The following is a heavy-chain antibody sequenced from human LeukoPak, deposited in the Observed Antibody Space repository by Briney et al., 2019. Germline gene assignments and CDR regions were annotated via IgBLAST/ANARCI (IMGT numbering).Heavy chain of an antibody. V-gene: IGHV1-69*05. CDR3: SGDIDYGDYQPPDY. CDR2: IIPIFGTA. J-gene: IGHJ4*02. D-gene: IGHD4-17*01. CDR1: GGTFSSYA. Sequence: SVKVSCKASGGTFSSYAISWVRQAPGQGLEWMGRIIPIFGTANYAQKFQGRVTITTDESTSTAYMELSSLRSEDTAVYYCSGDIDYGDYQPPDYWGQGTLVTVSS.